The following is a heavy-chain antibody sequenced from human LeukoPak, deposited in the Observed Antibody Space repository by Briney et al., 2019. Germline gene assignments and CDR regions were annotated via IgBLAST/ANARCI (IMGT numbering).Heavy chain of an antibody. D-gene: IGHD2-8*01. CDR1: GYTFCNYA. CDR2: ISGSGGRT. CDR3: AKGRTIADY. V-gene: IGHV3-23*01. Sequence: GVPLRLPCAASGYTFCNYAMSWVRHAPGRGLKWVSAISGSGGRTYYADSVKGLFTISRDNFKNTLYLQMYSPRAEDTAVYYCAKGRTIADYWGQGALVTVSS. J-gene: IGHJ4*02.